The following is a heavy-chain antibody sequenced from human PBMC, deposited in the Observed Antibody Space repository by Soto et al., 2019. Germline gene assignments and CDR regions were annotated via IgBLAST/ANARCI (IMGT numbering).Heavy chain of an antibody. CDR3: ATRDYDILTGYLHI. CDR2: IKADSGDT. J-gene: IGHJ1*01. D-gene: IGHD3-9*01. Sequence: QAHLVQSGAEVRKPGASVKVSCQALEHTSTIYYIHWVRQARGQGLEWMGWIKADSGDTTYAEDFQGRVTFTRDTSTSTFHMELSRLRLDDTAMYFCATRDYDILTGYLHIWGQGTLITVSS. CDR1: EHTSTIYY. V-gene: IGHV1-2*02.